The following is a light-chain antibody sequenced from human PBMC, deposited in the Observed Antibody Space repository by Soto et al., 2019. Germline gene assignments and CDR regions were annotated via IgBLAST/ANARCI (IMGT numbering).Light chain of an antibody. V-gene: IGLV2-14*01. Sequence: QSVLTQPASVSGSPGQSITISCTGTSSDVGDYNYVSWYQQHPGKAPKLMIYDVTNRPSGVSNRFSGSKSGNTASLTIPGLQAEDEADYYCSSYRSSSTLSVFGTGTKVTVL. CDR1: SSDVGDYNY. J-gene: IGLJ1*01. CDR2: DVT. CDR3: SSYRSSSTLSV.